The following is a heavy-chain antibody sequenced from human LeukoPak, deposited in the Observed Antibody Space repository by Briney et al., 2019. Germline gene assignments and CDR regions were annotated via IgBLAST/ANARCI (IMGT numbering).Heavy chain of an antibody. Sequence: ASVKVSCTASGYTFTSYAMNWVRQAPGQGLEWMGWINTNTGNPTYAQGFTGRFVFSLDTSVSTAYLQISSLKAEDTAVYYCAREGDPGSTGPRYGDPLIDYWGQGTLVTVSS. V-gene: IGHV7-4-1*02. CDR3: AREGDPGSTGPRYGDPLIDY. J-gene: IGHJ4*02. D-gene: IGHD4-17*01. CDR2: INTNTGNP. CDR1: GYTFTSYA.